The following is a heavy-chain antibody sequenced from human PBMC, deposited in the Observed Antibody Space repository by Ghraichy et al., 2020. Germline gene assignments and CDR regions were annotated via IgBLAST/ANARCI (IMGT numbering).Heavy chain of an antibody. CDR1: GYSFTSYW. J-gene: IGHJ4*02. D-gene: IGHD6-13*01. V-gene: IGHV5-10-1*01. Sequence: GESLNISCKGSGYSFTSYWISWVRQMPGKGLEWMGRIDPSDSYTNYSPSFQGHVTISADKSISTAYLQWSSLKASDTAMYYCARHVVAAGTARGPEGSEYYFDYWGQGTLVTVSS. CDR2: IDPSDSYT. CDR3: ARHVVAAGTARGPEGSEYYFDY.